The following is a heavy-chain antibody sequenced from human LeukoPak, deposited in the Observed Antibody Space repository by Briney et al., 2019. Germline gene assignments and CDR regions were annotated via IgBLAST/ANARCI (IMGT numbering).Heavy chain of an antibody. D-gene: IGHD3-16*01. V-gene: IGHV5-51*01. CDR1: GYIFTSYW. CDR3: ARHSAAGGVTAEDY. Sequence: GESLKISCRASGYIFTSYWLGWVRQTPDKGLEWVGIIHPGDSDPRYSPSFQGQVTISVDRSITTAYLQWGSLKATDTAMYYCARHSAAGGVTAEDYWGQGTLVTVSS. CDR2: IHPGDSDP. J-gene: IGHJ4*02.